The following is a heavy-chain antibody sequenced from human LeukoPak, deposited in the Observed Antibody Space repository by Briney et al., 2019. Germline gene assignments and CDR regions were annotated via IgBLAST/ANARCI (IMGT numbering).Heavy chain of an antibody. CDR1: GGSISSSSYY. V-gene: IGHV4-39*01. D-gene: IGHD5-12*01. Sequence: SETLSLTCTVSGGSISSSSYYWGWIRQPPGKGLEWIGSIYYSGSTYHNPSLKSRVTISVDTSKNQFSLKLSSVTAADTTVYYCARLRSGYDLFDYWGQGTLVTVSS. CDR2: IYYSGST. J-gene: IGHJ4*02. CDR3: ARLRSGYDLFDY.